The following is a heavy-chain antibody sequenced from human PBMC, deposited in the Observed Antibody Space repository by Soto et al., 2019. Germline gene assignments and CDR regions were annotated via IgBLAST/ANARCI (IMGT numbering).Heavy chain of an antibody. D-gene: IGHD6-19*01. CDR1: GASISDYY. V-gene: IGHV4-4*07. J-gene: IGHJ5*01. CDR3: ARDGEYTSGWYSFDS. Sequence: PSETLSLTCTVSGASISDYYWSWIRQPAGQSLEWIGRVYVTGTTYFNPSLKSRVTMSVDTSNNQVSLKLSSVTAADSAIYYCARDGEYTSGWYSFDSWGPGXLVTVYS. CDR2: VYVTGTT.